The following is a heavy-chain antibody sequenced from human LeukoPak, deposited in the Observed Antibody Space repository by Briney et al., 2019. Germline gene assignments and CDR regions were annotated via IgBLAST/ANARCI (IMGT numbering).Heavy chain of an antibody. CDR3: ARPLAYCGGDCYSEYFDY. CDR2: ISAYNGNT. V-gene: IGHV1-18*01. D-gene: IGHD2-21*01. J-gene: IGHJ4*02. CDR1: GGTFSSYA. Sequence: EASVKVSCKASGGTFSSYAISWVRQAPGQGLEWMGWISAYNGNTNYAQKLQGRVTMTTDTSTSTAYMELRSLRSDDTAVYYCARPLAYCGGDCYSEYFDYWGQGTLVTVSS.